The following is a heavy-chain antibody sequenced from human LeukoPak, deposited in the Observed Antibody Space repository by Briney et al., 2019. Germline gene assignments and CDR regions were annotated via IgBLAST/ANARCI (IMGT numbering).Heavy chain of an antibody. V-gene: IGHV4-59*01. D-gene: IGHD2-21*01. J-gene: IGHJ1*01. Sequence: SETLSLTCTVSGGSITAYYWTWIRQPPGKGLEWIGYIYNSGTTDYNPSLRSRVTISVDTSKNQFSLRLNSVTAADTAAYYCAQLAPYSPAYSQHWGQGTLVTVSS. CDR1: GGSITAYY. CDR2: IYNSGTT. CDR3: AQLAPYSPAYSQH.